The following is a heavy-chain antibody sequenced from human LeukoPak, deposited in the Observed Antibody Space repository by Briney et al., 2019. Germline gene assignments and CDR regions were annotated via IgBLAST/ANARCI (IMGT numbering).Heavy chain of an antibody. V-gene: IGHV4-39*07. CDR1: GGSISSRSYS. CDR2: IYNSGST. D-gene: IGHD3-3*01. CDR3: ARALYYDFWSGYLANNWFDP. Sequence: PSEXXSLTCTVSGGSISSRSYSWGWLRQPPGKGLEWVGAIYNSGSTYDNPSLKTRVTISVDTSKNQFSLKLSSVTAADTAVYYCARALYYDFWSGYLANNWFDPWGQGTLVTVSS. J-gene: IGHJ5*02.